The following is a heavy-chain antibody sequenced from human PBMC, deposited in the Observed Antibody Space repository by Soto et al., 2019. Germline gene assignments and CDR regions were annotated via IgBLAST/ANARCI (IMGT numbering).Heavy chain of an antibody. CDR2: IKQDGSEK. CDR3: VRDWRTYSPAPDY. V-gene: IGHV3-7*01. CDR1: GFTFSNYW. J-gene: IGHJ4*02. Sequence: GGSLRLSCAASGFTFSNYWMSWVRQAPGKGLEWVANIKQDGSEKYHVDSVKGRFTIARDNAKNSLYLQMSSLRAEDTAVYYCVRDWRTYSPAPDYWGQGTLVTVSS. D-gene: IGHD2-15*01.